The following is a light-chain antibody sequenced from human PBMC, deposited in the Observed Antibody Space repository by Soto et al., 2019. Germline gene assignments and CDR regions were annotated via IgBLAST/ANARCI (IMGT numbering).Light chain of an antibody. Sequence: EIVLTQSPGTLSLSPGERATLSCRASQSVSNNYLDWYQKKPGQAPRLLIYGASNRATGTPDRFSGSGPGTDXXXXXXXXXXEDFAVYYCKQYVSSGTFGQGTKVEXX. V-gene: IGKV3-20*01. CDR1: QSVSNNY. CDR2: GAS. J-gene: IGKJ1*01. CDR3: KQYVSSGT.